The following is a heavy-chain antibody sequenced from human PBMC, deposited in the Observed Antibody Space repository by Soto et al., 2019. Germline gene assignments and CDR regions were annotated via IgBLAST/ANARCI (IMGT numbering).Heavy chain of an antibody. CDR2: ISGSGGST. D-gene: IGHD6-6*01. CDR3: APYSSSSGLPFDY. CDR1: GFTFSSYA. V-gene: IGHV3-23*01. Sequence: GGSLRLSCAASGFTFSSYAMSWVRQAPGKGLEWVSAISGSGGSTYYADSVKGRFTISRDNSKNTLYLQMNSLRAEDTAVYYCAPYSSSSGLPFDYWGQGTLVTVSS. J-gene: IGHJ4*02.